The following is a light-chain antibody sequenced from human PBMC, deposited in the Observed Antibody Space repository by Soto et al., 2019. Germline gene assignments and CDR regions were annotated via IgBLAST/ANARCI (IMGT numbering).Light chain of an antibody. V-gene: IGKV1-5*03. Sequence: DIQMTQSPSTLSASVGDRVTITCRASQNVYRWLAWYQQKPGKAPKLLIHTASNLEIGVPSRFSGSGSGKEFILPISSLQPDDFATYYCQQYDHYWTFGQGTKVEVK. CDR1: QNVYRW. CDR2: TAS. CDR3: QQYDHYWT. J-gene: IGKJ1*01.